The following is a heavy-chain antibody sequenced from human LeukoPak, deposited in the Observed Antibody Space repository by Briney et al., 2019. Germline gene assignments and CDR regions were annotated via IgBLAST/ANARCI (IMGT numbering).Heavy chain of an antibody. V-gene: IGHV3-30*02. CDR2: IRYDGSNK. CDR3: AKAITVTTDPPVDY. J-gene: IGHJ4*02. Sequence: GGSLRLSCAASGFTFSSYGIHWVRQAPGKGLEWVAFIRYDGSNKYYADSVKGRFTISRDNSKNTLYLQMNSLRAEDTAVYYCAKAITVTTDPPVDYWGQGTLVTVTS. CDR1: GFTFSSYG. D-gene: IGHD4-11*01.